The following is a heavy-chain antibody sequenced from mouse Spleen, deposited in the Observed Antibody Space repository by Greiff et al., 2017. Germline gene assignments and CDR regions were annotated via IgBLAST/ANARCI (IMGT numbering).Heavy chain of an antibody. V-gene: IGHV10-1*01. Sequence: EVMLVESGGGLVQPKGSLKLSCAASGFSFNTYAMNWVRQAPGKGLEWVARIRSKSNNYATYYADSVKDRFTISRDDSESMLYLQMNNLKTEDTAMYYCVIGNYGTLAYWGQGTLVTVSA. CDR2: IRSKSNNYAT. CDR3: VIGNYGTLAY. CDR1: GFSFNTYA. J-gene: IGHJ3*01. D-gene: IGHD2-1*01.